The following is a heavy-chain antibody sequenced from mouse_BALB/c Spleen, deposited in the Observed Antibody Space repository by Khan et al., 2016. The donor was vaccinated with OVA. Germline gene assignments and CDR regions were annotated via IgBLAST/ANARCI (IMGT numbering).Heavy chain of an antibody. CDR1: GYTFTNYG. CDR3: ARVGYNGTMDY. Sequence: QIQLVQSGPELKKPGETVKISCKASGYTFTNYGMNWVKQAPGKGLKWMGWINTYTGEPTYADDFKGRFAFSLETSASTAYLQINNLKNEYTATYFCARVGYNGTMDYWGQGTSVTVSS. V-gene: IGHV9-3-1*01. CDR2: INTYTGEP. J-gene: IGHJ4*01. D-gene: IGHD2-14*01.